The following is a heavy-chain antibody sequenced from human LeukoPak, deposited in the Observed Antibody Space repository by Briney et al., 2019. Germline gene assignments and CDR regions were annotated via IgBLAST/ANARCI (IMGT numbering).Heavy chain of an antibody. D-gene: IGHD4-17*01. CDR1: GGSISSYD. V-gene: IGHV4-59*08. Sequence: SETLSLTCTVSGGSISSYDWSWIRQPPGKGLEWIGYIYYSGSTNYNPSLKSRVTISVDTSKNQFSLKLSSVTAADTAVYYCARRNYGDYGFDYWGQGTLVTVSS. CDR2: IYYSGST. CDR3: ARRNYGDYGFDY. J-gene: IGHJ4*02.